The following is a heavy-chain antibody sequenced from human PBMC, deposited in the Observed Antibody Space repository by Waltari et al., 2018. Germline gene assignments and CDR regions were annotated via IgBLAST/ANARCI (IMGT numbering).Heavy chain of an antibody. CDR3: ARRNYCSSVTCYFDATSYYYYYMDV. CDR1: GGPFHAFF. CDR2: INQSGTT. J-gene: IGHJ6*03. Sequence: QVRIDQWGTGLLKPSETLSLRCAVYGGPFHAFFWAWVRQAPGKGLVWLGEINQSGTTYYNPYLQSRVTLSVDPSKSQFSLSLRSVTAADTAVYYCARRNYCSSVTCYFDATSYYYYYMDVWGKGTALIVSS. V-gene: IGHV4-34*01. D-gene: IGHD2-2*01.